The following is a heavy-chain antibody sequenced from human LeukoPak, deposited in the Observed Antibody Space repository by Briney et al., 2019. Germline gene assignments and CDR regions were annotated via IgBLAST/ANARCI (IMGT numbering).Heavy chain of an antibody. Sequence: PGGSLRLSCAASGFTFDDYAMHWVRQAPGKGLEWVSGISWNSGSIGYADSVKGRFTISRDNAKNSLYLQMNSLRAEDTALYYCAREAYCGGDCYSGWDYWGQGTLVTVSS. CDR1: GFTFDDYA. CDR3: AREAYCGGDCYSGWDY. J-gene: IGHJ4*02. D-gene: IGHD2-21*02. CDR2: ISWNSGSI. V-gene: IGHV3-9*01.